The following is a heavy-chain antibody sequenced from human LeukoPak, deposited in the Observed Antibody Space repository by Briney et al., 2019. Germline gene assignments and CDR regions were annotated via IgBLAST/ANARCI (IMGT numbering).Heavy chain of an antibody. CDR1: GGTFSSYA. J-gene: IGHJ4*02. CDR2: ISAYNGNT. Sequence: ASVKVSCKASGGTFSSYAISWVRQAPGQGLEWMGWISAYNGNTNYAQKLQGRVTMTTDTSTSTAYMELRSLRSDDTAVYYCARVGAYYGSGSYGDYWGQGTLVTVSS. V-gene: IGHV1-18*01. D-gene: IGHD3-10*01. CDR3: ARVGAYYGSGSYGDY.